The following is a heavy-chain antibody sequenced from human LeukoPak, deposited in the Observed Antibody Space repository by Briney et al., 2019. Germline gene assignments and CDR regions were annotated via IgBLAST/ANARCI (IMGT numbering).Heavy chain of an antibody. D-gene: IGHD3-9*01. CDR1: GGSISSSSYY. Sequence: SETLSLTCTVSGGSISSSSYYWGWIRQPPGKGLEWIGSIYYSGSTNYNPSLKSRVTMSVDKSKNQFSLKLSSVTAADTAVYYCARALPYYDILTGYAGAFDYWGQGTLVTVSS. V-gene: IGHV4-39*07. CDR3: ARALPYYDILTGYAGAFDY. J-gene: IGHJ4*02. CDR2: IYYSGST.